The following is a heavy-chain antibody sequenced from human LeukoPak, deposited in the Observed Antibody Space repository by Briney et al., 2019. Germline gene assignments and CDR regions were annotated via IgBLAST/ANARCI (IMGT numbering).Heavy chain of an antibody. J-gene: IGHJ4*02. Sequence: PSQTLSLTCAVYGGSFSGYYSSWIRQPPGNWLEWIGEINHNGSTNYNPSLKSRVTISVDTSKNQFSLKLSSVTAADTAVYYCARGGGYASPIGYWGQGALVTVSS. CDR2: INHNGST. CDR1: GGSFSGYY. D-gene: IGHD5-12*01. CDR3: ARGGGYASPIGY. V-gene: IGHV4-34*01.